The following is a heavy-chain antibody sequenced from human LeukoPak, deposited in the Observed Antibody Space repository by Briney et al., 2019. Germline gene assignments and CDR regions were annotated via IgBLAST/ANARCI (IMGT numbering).Heavy chain of an antibody. CDR3: ARVGGGYCSGGSCSYYYYYGIDV. V-gene: IGHV3-21*01. CDR2: ISSSSSYI. CDR1: GFTFSSYS. J-gene: IGHJ6*02. D-gene: IGHD2-15*01. Sequence: PGGSLRLSCAASGFTFSSYSMNWVRQAPGKGLEWVSSISSSSSYIYYADSVKGRFTISRDNAKNSLYLQMNSLRAEDTAVHYCARVGGGYCSGGSCSYYYYYGIDVWGQGTTVTVSS.